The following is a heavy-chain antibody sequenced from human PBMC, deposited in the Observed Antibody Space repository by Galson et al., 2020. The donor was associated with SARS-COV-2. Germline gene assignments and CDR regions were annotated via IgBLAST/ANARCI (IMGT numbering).Heavy chain of an antibody. CDR3: ARASRTIFGVVKHFDY. Sequence: ETSETLSLTCTVSGGSISSGGYYWSWIRQPPGKGLEWIGYIYYSGSTYYNPSLNSRVTISVDTSKNQFSLKLSSVTAADTAVYYCARASRTIFGVVKHFDYWGQGTLVTVSS. V-gene: IGHV4-31*03. D-gene: IGHD3-3*01. J-gene: IGHJ4*02. CDR2: IYYSGST. CDR1: GGSISSGGYY.